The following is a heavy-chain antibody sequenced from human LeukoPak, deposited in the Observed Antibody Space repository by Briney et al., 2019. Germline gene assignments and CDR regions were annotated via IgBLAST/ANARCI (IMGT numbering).Heavy chain of an antibody. CDR1: GFTFSSYG. Sequence: PGGSLRLSCAASGFTFSSYGMHWVRQAPGKGLEWVAVISYDGSNKYYADSVKGRFTISRDNSKNTLYLQMNSLRAEYTAVYYCAKGTYYYGSTESTGSWYFDLWGRGTLVTVSS. CDR3: AKGTYYYGSTESTGSWYFDL. J-gene: IGHJ2*01. V-gene: IGHV3-30*18. D-gene: IGHD3-10*01. CDR2: ISYDGSNK.